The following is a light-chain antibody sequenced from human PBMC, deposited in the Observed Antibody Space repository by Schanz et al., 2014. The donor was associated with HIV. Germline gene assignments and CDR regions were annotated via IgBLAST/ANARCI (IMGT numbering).Light chain of an antibody. CDR2: QAS. CDR3: QQYNSYPYT. J-gene: IGKJ2*01. Sequence: DIQMTQSPSTLSASVGDRVTITCRASQSISSWLAWYQQKPGKAPKLLIFQASTLQSGVPSRFSGSGFGTEFTLTINSLQPDDFATYYCQQYNSYPYTFGQGTKVEIK. CDR1: QSISSW. V-gene: IGKV1-5*03.